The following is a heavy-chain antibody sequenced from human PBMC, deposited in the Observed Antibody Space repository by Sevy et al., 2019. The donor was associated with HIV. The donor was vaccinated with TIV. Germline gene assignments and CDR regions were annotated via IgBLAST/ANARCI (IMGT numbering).Heavy chain of an antibody. CDR3: AKGSRATHSAFDF. J-gene: IGHJ3*01. CDR2: ISHDGSLK. V-gene: IGHV3-30*18. D-gene: IGHD1-26*01. Sequence: LSLTCAASGFIFTNYDMHWVRQAPGKGLEWVQVISHDGSLKYYADSVRGRVTISRDSSKNTVSLQMNSLRFEDTAVYYCAKGSRATHSAFDFWGQGTMVTVSS. CDR1: GFIFTNYD.